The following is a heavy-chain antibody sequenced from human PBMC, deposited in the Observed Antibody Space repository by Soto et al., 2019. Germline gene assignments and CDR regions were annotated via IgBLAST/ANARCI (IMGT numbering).Heavy chain of an antibody. Sequence: GGSLRLSCAASGFTFRTYAVAWIRQAPGKGLEWVSGIGADGDGIQYADPVEGRFTISRDNSQSSVYLQMNSLRAEDTAVYYCAKYSTAAASRYFDLWGQGTLVTVSS. CDR2: IGADGDGI. CDR1: GFTFRTYA. J-gene: IGHJ4*02. CDR3: AKYSTAAASRYFDL. V-gene: IGHV3-23*01. D-gene: IGHD2-2*01.